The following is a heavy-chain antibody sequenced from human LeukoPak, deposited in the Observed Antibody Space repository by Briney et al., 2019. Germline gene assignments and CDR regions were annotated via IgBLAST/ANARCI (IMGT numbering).Heavy chain of an antibody. CDR2: ISAYNGNT. CDR1: GYTFTSYG. V-gene: IGHV1-18*01. CDR3: ARMGKRTMVRGVKGDCYFDY. J-gene: IGHJ4*02. Sequence: ASVKVSCKASGYTFTSYGISWVRQAPGQGLEWMGWISAYNGNTNYAQKLQGRVTITRNTSISTAYMELSSLRSEDTAVYYCARMGKRTMVRGVKGDCYFDYWGQGTLVTVSS. D-gene: IGHD3-10*01.